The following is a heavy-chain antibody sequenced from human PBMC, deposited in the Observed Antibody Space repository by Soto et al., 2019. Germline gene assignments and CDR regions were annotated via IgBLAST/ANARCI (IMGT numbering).Heavy chain of an antibody. J-gene: IGHJ4*02. D-gene: IGHD4-17*01. V-gene: IGHV3-15*01. Sequence: GSLRLSCAASEFTFANAWISWVRQAPGKGLEWVGRIKSKADGGTTDYAAPVKGRFTISRGESQNTLYLQMNSLKTEDTAVYYCTSLYYGHWGQGTLVTVSS. CDR1: EFTFANAW. CDR2: IKSKADGGTT. CDR3: TSLYYGH.